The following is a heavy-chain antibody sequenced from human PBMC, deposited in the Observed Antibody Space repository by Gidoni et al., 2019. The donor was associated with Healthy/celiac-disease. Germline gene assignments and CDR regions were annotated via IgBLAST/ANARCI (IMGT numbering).Heavy chain of an antibody. CDR3: AKDGRYCSGGSCYYSYYYYYMDV. J-gene: IGHJ6*03. D-gene: IGHD2-15*01. CDR2: ISGSGGST. Sequence: EAQLLESGGGLVQAGRSLRLSCAASGFTFTSYAMRWVHQAPGKGLEWVSAISGSGGSTYYADSVKGRFTISRDNSKNTLYMQTNSLRAEETTVYYCAKDGRYCSGGSCYYSYYYYYMDVWGKGTTVTVSS. V-gene: IGHV3-23*01. CDR1: GFTFTSYA.